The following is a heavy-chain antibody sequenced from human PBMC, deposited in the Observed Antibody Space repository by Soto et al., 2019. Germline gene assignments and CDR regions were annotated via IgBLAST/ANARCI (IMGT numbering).Heavy chain of an antibody. V-gene: IGHV3-23*01. J-gene: IGHJ4*02. D-gene: IGHD3-22*01. CDR1: GFIFSTYD. Sequence: GGSLRLSCTASGFIFSTYDMSWVRQAPGKGLEWVSGIRGSGIITYYADSVKGRFTISRDNSKNTLFLQVDGLRAEDTATYYCAKAGVTMMETFDYWGQGILVTVSS. CDR2: IRGSGIIT. CDR3: AKAGVTMMETFDY.